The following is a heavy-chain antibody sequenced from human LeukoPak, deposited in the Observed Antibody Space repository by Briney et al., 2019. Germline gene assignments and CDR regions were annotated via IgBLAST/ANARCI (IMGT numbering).Heavy chain of an antibody. CDR2: ISSSSSYI. Sequence: GGSLRLSCAASGFTFSSNSMNWVRQAPGKGLEWVSSISSSSSYIYYADSVKGRFTISRDNAKNSLYLQMNSLRAEDTAVYYCARASLRYFDWFDNWFDPWGQGTLVTVSS. D-gene: IGHD3-9*01. CDR1: GFTFSSNS. CDR3: ARASLRYFDWFDNWFDP. V-gene: IGHV3-21*01. J-gene: IGHJ5*02.